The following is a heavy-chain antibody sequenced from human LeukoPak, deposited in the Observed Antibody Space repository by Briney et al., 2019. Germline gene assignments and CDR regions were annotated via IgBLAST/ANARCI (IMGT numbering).Heavy chain of an antibody. D-gene: IGHD3-10*01. CDR3: ARQTLITMVREGAFDI. CDR2: IFYSGST. J-gene: IGHJ3*02. CDR1: GGSMTSYY. Sequence: SETLSLTCTVSGGSMTSYYWNWIRQPPGKGLEWIGFIFYSGSTNYNPSLKSRVTISVDTSRSQFSLKLSSVTAADTAIYYFARQTLITMVREGAFDIWGQGTMVTVSS. V-gene: IGHV4-59*01.